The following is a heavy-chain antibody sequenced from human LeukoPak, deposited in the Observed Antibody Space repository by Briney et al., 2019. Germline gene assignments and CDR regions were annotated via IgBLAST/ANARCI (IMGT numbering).Heavy chain of an antibody. CDR1: GYSFTSYW. CDR3: ARRYYYDSSGYFRVRVYAFDI. CDR2: IYPGESDT. J-gene: IGHJ3*02. D-gene: IGHD3-22*01. V-gene: IGHV5-51*01. Sequence: GESLKISCKGSGYSFTSYWIGWVRQMPGKGLEWMGIIYPGESDTRYSPSFQGQVTISADKSTSTAYLQWSSLKASDTAMYYCARRYYYDSSGYFRVRVYAFDIWGQGTMVTVSS.